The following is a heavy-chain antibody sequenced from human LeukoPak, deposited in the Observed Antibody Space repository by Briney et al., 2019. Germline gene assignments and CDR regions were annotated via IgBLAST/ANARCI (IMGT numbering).Heavy chain of an antibody. CDR3: ARGTCYYDSSGSKNYYYGMDV. CDR2: ISSSSSYI. J-gene: IGHJ6*02. Sequence: GGSLRLSCAASGFTFSSYSMNWVRQAPGKGLEWVSSISSSSSYIYYADSVKGRFTISRDNAKNSLYLQMNSLRAEDTAVYYCARGTCYYDSSGSKNYYYGMDVWGQGTTVTVSS. V-gene: IGHV3-21*01. D-gene: IGHD3-22*01. CDR1: GFTFSSYS.